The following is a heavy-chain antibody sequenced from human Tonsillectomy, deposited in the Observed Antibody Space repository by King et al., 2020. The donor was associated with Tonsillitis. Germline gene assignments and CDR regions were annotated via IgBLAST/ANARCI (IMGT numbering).Heavy chain of an antibody. D-gene: IGHD3-10*01. Sequence: QVTLKESGPALVKSTQTLTLTCTFSGFSLNTTAMCVNWIRQPPGKALEWLARIDWEDDKYYSPSLKTRLTISKDTSKNQVVLSMTNMDPVDTATYYCARMVLEDYYFYALDVWGQGTTVAVSS. CDR2: IDWEDDK. CDR1: GFSLNTTAMC. J-gene: IGHJ6*02. V-gene: IGHV2-70*15. CDR3: ARMVLEDYYFYALDV.